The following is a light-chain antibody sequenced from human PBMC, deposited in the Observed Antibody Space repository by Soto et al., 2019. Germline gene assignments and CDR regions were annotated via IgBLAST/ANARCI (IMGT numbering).Light chain of an antibody. J-gene: IGLJ3*02. CDR1: SSNIGANY. CDR3: AAWEDSMSGPV. V-gene: IGLV1-47*01. CDR2: RNS. Sequence: QSVLTQPPSASGTPGQRVTISCSGSSSNIGANYAHWYQQLPGAAPKLVIYRNSQRPSGVPDRFSGSKSGSSATLAISGLRSGDEAEYYCAAWEDSMSGPVFGGGTKLTVL.